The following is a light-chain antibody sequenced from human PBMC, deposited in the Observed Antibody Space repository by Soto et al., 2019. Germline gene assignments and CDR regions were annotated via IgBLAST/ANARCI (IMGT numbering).Light chain of an antibody. V-gene: IGLV2-14*03. CDR1: SSDVGGYNS. CDR3: SSHTYSSTYL. J-gene: IGLJ1*01. Sequence: QSVLTQPASVSGSPGQSITISCTGTSSDVGGYNSVSWYQHHPGKAPKLMIYNVYNRPSGVFHRFSGSKSGSTASLTISGLQAEDEADYYCSSHTYSSTYLFGTGTKLTVL. CDR2: NVY.